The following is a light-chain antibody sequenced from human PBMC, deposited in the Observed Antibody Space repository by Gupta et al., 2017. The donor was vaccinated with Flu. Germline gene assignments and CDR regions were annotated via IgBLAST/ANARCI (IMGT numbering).Light chain of an antibody. J-gene: IGKJ4*01. CDR3: QQRSNWSPSLT. V-gene: IGKV3-11*01. Sequence: EVVLTQSPATLSLSPGDRATLSCRASQSVGSYLAWYQQKPGQAPRFLIYDASIRATGIPARFSGSGSGTDFTLTISSLEPEDSAVYYCQQRSNWSPSLTFGGGTKVEIK. CDR1: QSVGSY. CDR2: DAS.